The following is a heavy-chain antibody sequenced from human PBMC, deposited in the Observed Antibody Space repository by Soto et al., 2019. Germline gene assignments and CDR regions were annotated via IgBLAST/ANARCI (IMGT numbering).Heavy chain of an antibody. CDR2: TNANLGTG. D-gene: IGHD5-18*01. J-gene: IGHJ4*02. CDR1: GGTFSSYT. V-gene: IGHV1-69*16. CDR3: ARRDSRGYFRYFDN. Sequence: QVQLVQSGAEVKKPGSSVKVSCKASGGTFSSYTISWVRQAPGQGLEWMGGTNANLGTGNYAQKFQGRLTITTDISTTTAYMELSTLRSDDTAVYYCARRDSRGYFRYFDNWGQGTLVTVSS.